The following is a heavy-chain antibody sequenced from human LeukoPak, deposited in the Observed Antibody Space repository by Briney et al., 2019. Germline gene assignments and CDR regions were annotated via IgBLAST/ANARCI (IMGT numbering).Heavy chain of an antibody. D-gene: IGHD3-10*01. V-gene: IGHV7-4-1*02. J-gene: IGHJ4*02. CDR3: ARDPLHNSPSLSLLWFGGGHNEFDY. CDR2: VNTNTGNP. CDR1: GYTFTSYA. Sequence: GASVKVSCKASGYTFTSYAMNWVRQAPGQGLEWMGWVNTNTGNPTYAQGFTGRFVFSLDTSVSTAYLQISSLKAEDTAVYYCARDPLHNSPSLSLLWFGGGHNEFDYWGQGTLVTVSS.